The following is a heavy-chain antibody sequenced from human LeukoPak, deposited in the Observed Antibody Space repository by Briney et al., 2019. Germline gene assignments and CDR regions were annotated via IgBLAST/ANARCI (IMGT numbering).Heavy chain of an antibody. Sequence: PGGSLRLSCAASGFTLTDYLMSWVRQAPGKGLEWVANMNVDGSERNYADSVKGRFTISRDNAQSSLPLQMNSLSVEDTADYYCVRGGKQLDYWGQGILVTVSS. CDR2: MNVDGSER. D-gene: IGHD6-13*01. V-gene: IGHV3-7*01. J-gene: IGHJ4*02. CDR3: VRGGKQLDY. CDR1: GFTLTDYL.